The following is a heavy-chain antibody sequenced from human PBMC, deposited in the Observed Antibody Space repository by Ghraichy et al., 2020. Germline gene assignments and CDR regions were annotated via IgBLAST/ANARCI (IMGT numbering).Heavy chain of an antibody. CDR3: AKRDYYDSSGYFTK. Sequence: GESLRLSCAASGFTFSNYVVSWVRQAPGEGLEWVSSISYSGDSTFYRDSVKGRFTISRDNSKNTLYLQMNSLRAEDTAVYYCAKRDYYDSSGYFTKWGQGTLVTVSS. CDR1: GFTFSNYV. J-gene: IGHJ4*02. CDR2: ISYSGDST. D-gene: IGHD3-22*01. V-gene: IGHV3-23*01.